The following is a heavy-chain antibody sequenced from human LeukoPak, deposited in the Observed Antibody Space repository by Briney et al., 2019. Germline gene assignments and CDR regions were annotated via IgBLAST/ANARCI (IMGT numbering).Heavy chain of an antibody. D-gene: IGHD5-18*01. CDR2: ITTSSTYT. CDR3: ARGLDNYGYSANI. CDR1: GFSFSSYN. J-gene: IGHJ3*02. Sequence: GSLRLSCEASGFSFSSYNMDWVRQTPGKGLEWISSITTSSTYTFYADSVKGRFTISRDNARNSLYLQMNSLRAEDTAVYYCARGLDNYGYSANIWGQGTMVTVSS. V-gene: IGHV3-21*01.